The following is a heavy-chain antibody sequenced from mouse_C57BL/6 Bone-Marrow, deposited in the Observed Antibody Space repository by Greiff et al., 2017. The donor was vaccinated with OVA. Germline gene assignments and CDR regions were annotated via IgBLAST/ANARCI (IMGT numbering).Heavy chain of an antibody. Sequence: QVQLKESGPGLVQPSQSLSITCTVSGFSLTSYGVHWVRQSPGKGLEWLGVIWSGGSTDYNAAFISRLSISKDNSKSQVFFKMNSLQADDTAIYYCARKTDYYGSPYAMDYWGQGTSVTVSS. D-gene: IGHD1-1*01. J-gene: IGHJ4*01. V-gene: IGHV2-2*01. CDR3: ARKTDYYGSPYAMDY. CDR1: GFSLTSYG. CDR2: IWSGGST.